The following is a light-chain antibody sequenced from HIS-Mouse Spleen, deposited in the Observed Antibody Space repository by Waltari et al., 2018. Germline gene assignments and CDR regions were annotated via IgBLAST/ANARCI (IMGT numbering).Light chain of an antibody. CDR2: DVS. V-gene: IGLV2-11*01. CDR3: CSYAGSYRV. J-gene: IGLJ1*01. Sequence: QSALTQPRSVSGSPGQSVTISCTGPSSDVGGYTYVPWYQQHPGKAPQLMIYDVSKRPSGVPDRFAGSKSGNTASLTISGLQAEDEADYYCCSYAGSYRVFGTGTKVTVL. CDR1: SSDVGGYTY.